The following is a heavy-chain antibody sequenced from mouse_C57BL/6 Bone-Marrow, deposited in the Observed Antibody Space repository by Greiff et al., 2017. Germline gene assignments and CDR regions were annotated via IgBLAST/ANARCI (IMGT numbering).Heavy chain of an antibody. CDR2: IHPNSGST. Sequence: QVQLQQPGAELVKPGASVKLSCKASGYTFTSYWMHWVKQRPGQGLEWIGMIHPNSGSTNYNEKFKSKATLTVDKSSSTAYMQLSSLTSEDSAVYYCARTRYYSGSSAFADWGQGTLVTVSA. CDR1: GYTFTSYW. CDR3: ARTRYYSGSSAFAD. D-gene: IGHD1-1*01. V-gene: IGHV1-64*01. J-gene: IGHJ3*01.